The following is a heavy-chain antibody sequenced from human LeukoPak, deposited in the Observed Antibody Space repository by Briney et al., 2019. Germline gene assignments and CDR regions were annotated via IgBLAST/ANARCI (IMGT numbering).Heavy chain of an antibody. CDR3: AKYLRAARRIFDY. Sequence: PGGSLRLSCAASGLTFSNYAMTWVRQTPGKGLEWVSSISSDGVTTSYADSVKGRFTISRDNSRNTLYLQMNSLRAEDTAIYYCAKYLRAARRIFDYWGQGTLVTVSS. J-gene: IGHJ4*02. CDR2: ISSDGVTT. D-gene: IGHD6-13*01. V-gene: IGHV3-23*01. CDR1: GLTFSNYA.